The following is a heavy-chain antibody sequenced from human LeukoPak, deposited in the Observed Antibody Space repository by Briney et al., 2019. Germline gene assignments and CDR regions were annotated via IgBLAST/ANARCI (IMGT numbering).Heavy chain of an antibody. CDR3: ARENVAIFGVVIMGNWFDP. CDR2: INPNSGGT. Sequence: GASVKVSCKASGYTFTGYYMHWVRQAPGQGLEWMGWINPNSGGTNYAQKFQGRVTMTRDTSISTAYMELSRLRSDDTAVYYCARENVAIFGVVIMGNWFDPWGQGTLVTVSS. V-gene: IGHV1-2*02. J-gene: IGHJ5*02. CDR1: GYTFTGYY. D-gene: IGHD3-3*01.